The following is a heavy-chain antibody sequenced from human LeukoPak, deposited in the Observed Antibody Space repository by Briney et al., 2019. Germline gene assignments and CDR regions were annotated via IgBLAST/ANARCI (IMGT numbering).Heavy chain of an antibody. J-gene: IGHJ4*02. CDR2: IYASGST. CDR1: GGSISSHC. CDR3: AREGPIVGATTIDY. V-gene: IGHV4-4*07. D-gene: IGHD1-26*01. Sequence: SETLSLTCTVSGGSISSHCWTWIRQPAGKGLEWIGRIYASGSTNYNPSLKSRVTLSVDTSKNQFSLKLNSVTAADTAVYYCAREGPIVGATTIDYWGQGTLVTVSS.